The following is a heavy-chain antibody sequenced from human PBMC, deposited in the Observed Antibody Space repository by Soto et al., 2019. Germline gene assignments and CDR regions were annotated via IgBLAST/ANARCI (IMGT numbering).Heavy chain of an antibody. CDR3: TRGQSGRCETSPHYFDY. V-gene: IGHV1-3*01. CDR1: GYTFTSYA. D-gene: IGHD1-26*01. Sequence: ASVKVSCKASGYTFTSYAMHWVRQAPGQRLEWMGWRNVGNGDTKYSQKFQGRVTITRDTSASTAYMELNSLKTDETAVYFCTRGQSGRCETSPHYFDYWGPGTQVAVSS. J-gene: IGHJ4*02. CDR2: RNVGNGDT.